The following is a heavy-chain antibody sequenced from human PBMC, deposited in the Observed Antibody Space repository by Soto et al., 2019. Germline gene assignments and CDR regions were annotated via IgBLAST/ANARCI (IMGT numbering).Heavy chain of an antibody. CDR3: ARRKERSGPHYFDY. D-gene: IGHD6-25*01. V-gene: IGHV1-8*02. CDR2: MNPSNGNT. J-gene: IGHJ4*02. Sequence: ASLKVSCKASGYTFTTYDVSWLRQASGQGLEWMGWMNPSNGNTGYAQKFQGRVTMIRNTSISTVYMELSGLRPDDMAVYYCARRKERSGPHYFDYWGQGTRVTVSS. CDR1: GYTFTTYD.